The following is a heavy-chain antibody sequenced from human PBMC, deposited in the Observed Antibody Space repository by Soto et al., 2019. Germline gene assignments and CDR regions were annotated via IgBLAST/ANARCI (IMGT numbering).Heavy chain of an antibody. CDR2: ISGSGGST. V-gene: IGHV3-23*01. CDR3: AKDPNRIAVAGNAEGAFDY. J-gene: IGHJ4*02. D-gene: IGHD6-19*01. CDR1: GFTFSSYA. Sequence: GGSLRLSCAASGFTFSSYAMSWVRQAPGKGLEWVSAISGSGGSTYYADSVKGRFTISRDNSKNTLYLQMNSLRAEDTAVYYCAKDPNRIAVAGNAEGAFDYWGQGTLVTVSS.